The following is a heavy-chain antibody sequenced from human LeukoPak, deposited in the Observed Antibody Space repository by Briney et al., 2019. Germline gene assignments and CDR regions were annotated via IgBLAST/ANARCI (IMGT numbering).Heavy chain of an antibody. CDR3: ARCRCSGGSCAPFDY. Sequence: GEPLKISCKGSGYSFTSYWSGWVRQMPGKGLEWRGIIYPGDSDTSYSPSFQGQVNISADKSISTTYLQWSSLKASYTAMYYCARCRCSGGSCAPFDYWGQGTLVTVSS. J-gene: IGHJ4*02. CDR2: IYPGDSDT. V-gene: IGHV5-51*01. CDR1: GYSFTSYW. D-gene: IGHD2-15*01.